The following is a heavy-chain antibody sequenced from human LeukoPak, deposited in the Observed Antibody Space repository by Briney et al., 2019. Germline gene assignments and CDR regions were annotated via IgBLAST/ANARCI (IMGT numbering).Heavy chain of an antibody. J-gene: IGHJ4*02. CDR1: GFTFSSYW. D-gene: IGHD3-16*01. CDR3: AREPYDYVWGSSIDY. Sequence: GGSLRLSCAASGFTFSSYWMGWVRQPPGNGLEWVANIKQDGSEKYYVDSVKGRFTISRDNAKNSLYLQMNSLRAEDTAVYYCAREPYDYVWGSSIDYWGQGTLVTVSS. CDR2: IKQDGSEK. V-gene: IGHV3-7*01.